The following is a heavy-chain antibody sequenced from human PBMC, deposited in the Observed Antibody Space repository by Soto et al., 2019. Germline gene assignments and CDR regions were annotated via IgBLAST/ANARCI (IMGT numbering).Heavy chain of an antibody. CDR1: GFTFSSYG. J-gene: IGHJ6*02. CDR3: ANWARLVVNRYYYYYGMDV. D-gene: IGHD3-9*01. CDR2: ISYDGSTK. Sequence: GGSLRLSCAASGFTFSSYGMHWVRQAPGKGLEWVAVISYDGSTKYNADSVKGRFTMSRVNAKNTLYLQMNSLRAEDAAVYYSANWARLVVNRYYYYYGMDVWGQGTTVTVSS. V-gene: IGHV3-30*18.